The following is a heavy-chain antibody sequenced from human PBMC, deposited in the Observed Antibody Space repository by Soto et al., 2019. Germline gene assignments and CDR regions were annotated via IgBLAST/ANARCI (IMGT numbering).Heavy chain of an antibody. Sequence: QVQLVQSGAEVNKPGSSVKVSCKASGGTFSSYTISWVRQAPGQGLEWMGRIIPILGIANYAQKFQGRVTITAEKSTSTAYMELSSLRSEDTAVYYGERAKKSAVYYDFWDCCAFYIWGQGTMVTVSS. CDR1: GGTFSSYT. CDR3: ERAKKSAVYYDFWDCCAFYI. CDR2: IIPILGIA. V-gene: IGHV1-69*02. J-gene: IGHJ3*02. D-gene: IGHD3-3*01.